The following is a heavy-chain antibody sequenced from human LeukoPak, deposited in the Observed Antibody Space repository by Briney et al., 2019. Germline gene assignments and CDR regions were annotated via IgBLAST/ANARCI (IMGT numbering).Heavy chain of an antibody. CDR2: IXGXGGSX. CDR3: ALSGYGERDH. J-gene: IGHJ4*02. Sequence: GGSLXLSCAASXLXXXXXXXXXVXXXPGXXXXXVXTIXGXGGSXYYADSVKGRFTISRDNSKNTQYLQMNSLRAEDXAXXYCALSGYGERDHWGQGSLVTVSS. CDR1: XLXXXXXX. D-gene: IGHD5-12*01. V-gene: IGHV3-23*01.